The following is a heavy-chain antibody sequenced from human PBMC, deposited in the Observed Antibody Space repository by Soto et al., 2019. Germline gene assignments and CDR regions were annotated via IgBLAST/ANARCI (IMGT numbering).Heavy chain of an antibody. CDR3: AAGNVYDILTGTLDY. J-gene: IGHJ4*02. Sequence: HPGGSLRLSCAASGFTFSSYAMSWVRQAPGKGLEWVSAIRGSGGSTYYADSVKGRFTISRDNSKNTLYLQMNSLRAEDTAVYYCAAGNVYDILTGTLDYWGQGTLVTVSS. V-gene: IGHV3-23*01. D-gene: IGHD3-9*01. CDR2: IRGSGGST. CDR1: GFTFSSYA.